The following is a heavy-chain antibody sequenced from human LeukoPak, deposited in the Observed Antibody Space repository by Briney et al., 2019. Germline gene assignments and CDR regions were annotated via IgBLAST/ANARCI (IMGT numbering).Heavy chain of an antibody. CDR1: GGSISSSSYY. D-gene: IGHD2-2*01. J-gene: IGHJ3*02. Sequence: PSQTLSLTCTVSGGSISSSSYYWGWIRQPPGKGLEYIGNIYYSGSTNYNPSLKSRVTISVDTSKNHFSLNLSSVTAADTAVYYCARLGCGTTGCSTMRAFDIWGQGTVVTVSS. CDR2: IYYSGST. CDR3: ARLGCGTTGCSTMRAFDI. V-gene: IGHV4-39*01.